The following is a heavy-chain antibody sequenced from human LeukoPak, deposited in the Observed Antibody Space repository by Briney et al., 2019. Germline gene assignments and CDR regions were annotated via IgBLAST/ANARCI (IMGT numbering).Heavy chain of an antibody. CDR2: INTNTGNP. J-gene: IGHJ6*02. CDR3: ARESVLLWFGELLQNPNDYYYYGMDV. V-gene: IGHV7-4-1*02. Sequence: ASVKVSCKASGYTFTSYAMNWVRQAPGQGLEWMGWINTNTGNPTYAQGFTGRFVFSLDTSVSTTYLQISSLKAEDTAVYYCARESVLLWFGELLQNPNDYYYYGMDVWGQGTTVTVSS. CDR1: GYTFTSYA. D-gene: IGHD3-10*01.